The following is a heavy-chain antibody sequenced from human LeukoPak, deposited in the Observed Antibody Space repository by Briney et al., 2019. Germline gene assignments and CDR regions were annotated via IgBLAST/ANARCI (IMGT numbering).Heavy chain of an antibody. CDR2: INHSGST. J-gene: IGHJ4*02. D-gene: IGHD3-22*01. CDR3: ASRGDYYDSSGYTDY. V-gene: IGHV4-34*01. Sequence: PSETLSLTCAVYGGSFSGYYWSWIRQPPGKGLEWIGEINHSGSTNYNPSLKSRVTISVDTSKNQFSLKLSSVTAADTAVYYCASRGDYYDSSGYTDYWGQGTLVTVSS. CDR1: GGSFSGYY.